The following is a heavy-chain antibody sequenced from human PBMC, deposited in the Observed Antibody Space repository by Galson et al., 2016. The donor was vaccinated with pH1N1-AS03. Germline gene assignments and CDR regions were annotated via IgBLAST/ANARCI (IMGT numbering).Heavy chain of an antibody. CDR2: VIGRGGTT. J-gene: IGHJ4*02. D-gene: IGHD2-15*01. V-gene: IGHV3-23*01. CDR1: GFTFHNFA. Sequence: SLRLSCAASGFTFHNFAMTWVRQAPGKGLEWVSGVIGRGGTTFYADSVKGRFTISRDNSNNTLFLQMENLRVEDTAVYYCAKDVLDCSGGRCYPGPTDSWGQGTLVTVSS. CDR3: AKDVLDCSGGRCYPGPTDS.